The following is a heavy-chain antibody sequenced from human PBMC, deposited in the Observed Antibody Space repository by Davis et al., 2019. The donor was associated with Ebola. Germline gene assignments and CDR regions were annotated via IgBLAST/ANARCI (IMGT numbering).Heavy chain of an antibody. Sequence: GESLKISCAASGFTFSNAWMNWVRQAPGKGLEWVGRIKSKTDGGTTDYAAPVKGRFTISRDDSKNTLYLQMNSLKTEDTAVYYCTTLNTVTTLPFWGQGTLVTVS. CDR1: GFTFSNAW. CDR2: IKSKTDGGTT. CDR3: TTLNTVTTLPF. D-gene: IGHD4-17*01. J-gene: IGHJ4*02. V-gene: IGHV3-15*07.